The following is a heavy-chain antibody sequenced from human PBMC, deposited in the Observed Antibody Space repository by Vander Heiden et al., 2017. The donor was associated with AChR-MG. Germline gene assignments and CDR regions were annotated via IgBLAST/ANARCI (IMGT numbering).Heavy chain of an antibody. J-gene: IGHJ3*02. V-gene: IGHV1-69*01. CDR1: GGTFRSYA. CDR3: ARTESTMVQGPSAVECAFDI. D-gene: IGHD3-10*01. Sequence: QSRAEVKQPGSSVKVSCKASGGTFRSYALSGVRQALGRGLEWRGGIIPIFGTANYAQKFQGRVTITADESTSTAYMELSSLRSEDTAVYYCARTESTMVQGPSAVECAFDIWGQGTMVTVSS. CDR2: IIPIFGTA.